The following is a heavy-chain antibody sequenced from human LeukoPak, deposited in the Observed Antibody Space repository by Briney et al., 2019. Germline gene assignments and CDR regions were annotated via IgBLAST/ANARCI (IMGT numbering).Heavy chain of an antibody. Sequence: GASVKVSCKVSGYTLTELSMHWVRQAPGKGLEWMGGFDPEDGETIYAQKFQGRVTMTEDTSTDTAYMELSSLRSEDTAVYYCARVGLGESDDAFDMWGQGTMVTVSS. CDR1: GYTLTELS. CDR3: ARVGLGESDDAFDM. V-gene: IGHV1-24*01. D-gene: IGHD3-10*01. J-gene: IGHJ3*02. CDR2: FDPEDGET.